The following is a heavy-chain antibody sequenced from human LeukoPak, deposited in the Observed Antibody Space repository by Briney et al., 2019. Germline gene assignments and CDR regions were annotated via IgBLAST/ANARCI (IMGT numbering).Heavy chain of an antibody. Sequence: GGSLRLPCAASGFTFSSYSMNWVRQAPGKGLEWVSSISSSSSYIYYADSVKGRFTISRDNAKNSLYLQMNSLRDEDTAVYYCARARIAARPYFDYWGQGTLVTVSS. CDR2: ISSSSSYI. V-gene: IGHV3-21*01. CDR1: GFTFSSYS. D-gene: IGHD6-6*01. CDR3: ARARIAARPYFDY. J-gene: IGHJ4*02.